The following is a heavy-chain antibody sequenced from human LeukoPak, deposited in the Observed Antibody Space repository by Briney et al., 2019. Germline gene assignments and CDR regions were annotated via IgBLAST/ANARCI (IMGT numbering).Heavy chain of an antibody. J-gene: IGHJ5*02. Sequence: PGGSLRLSCGASGFTFSRNSMNWVRQAPGKGLEWVSYISSSSIIYYADSVKGRFTISRDNAKNSLYLQMNSLRDEDTAVYYCARDPSVSGTGWFDPWGQGTLVIVSS. CDR1: GFTFSRNS. CDR3: ARDPSVSGTGWFDP. V-gene: IGHV3-48*02. CDR2: ISSSSII. D-gene: IGHD6-19*01.